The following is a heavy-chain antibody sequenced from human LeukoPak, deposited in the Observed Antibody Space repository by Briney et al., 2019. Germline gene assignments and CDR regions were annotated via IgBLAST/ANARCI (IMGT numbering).Heavy chain of an antibody. D-gene: IGHD1-14*01. CDR1: GFTFSSYE. CDR2: ISSSGSTI. CDR3: ASLYKNYFDY. V-gene: IGHV3-48*03. Sequence: GGSLRLSYAASGFTFSSYEMNWVRQAPGKGLEWVSYISSSGSTIYYADSVKGRFTISRDNAKNSLYLQMNSLRAEDTAVYYCASLYKNYFDYWGQGTLVTVSS. J-gene: IGHJ4*02.